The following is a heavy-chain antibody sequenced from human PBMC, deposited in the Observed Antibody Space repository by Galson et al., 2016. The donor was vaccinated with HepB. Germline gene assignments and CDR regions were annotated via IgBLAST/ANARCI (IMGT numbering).Heavy chain of an antibody. CDR3: VQGSTAPAV. Sequence: SLRLSCAASGFTCSNYGMTWVRQAPGKGLEVVSSISRSGDSTDYADSVKGRFTISRDNSKNTLSLQMNSLTADDTAIYYCVQGSTAPAVWGKGTTVTVSS. D-gene: IGHD1-26*01. J-gene: IGHJ6*04. V-gene: IGHV3-23*01. CDR2: ISRSGDST. CDR1: GFTCSNYG.